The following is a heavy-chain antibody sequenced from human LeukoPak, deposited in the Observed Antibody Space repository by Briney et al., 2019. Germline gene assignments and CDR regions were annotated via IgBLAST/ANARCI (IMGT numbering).Heavy chain of an antibody. CDR1: GFDFSTYT. Sequence: GGSLRLSCAASGFDFSTYTMNWVRRAPGKGLEWVSVISRRGDTKYYADSVKGRFTISRDNSKNTVFLQMNSLSADDTATYYCAKGGDVAVVPAAGPYYAMDVWGQGTTVTVSS. J-gene: IGHJ6*02. CDR2: ISRRGDTK. CDR3: AKGGDVAVVPAAGPYYAMDV. V-gene: IGHV3-23*01. D-gene: IGHD2-2*01.